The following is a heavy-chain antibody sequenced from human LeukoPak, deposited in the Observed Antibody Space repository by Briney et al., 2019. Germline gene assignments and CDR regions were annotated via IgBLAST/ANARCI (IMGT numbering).Heavy chain of an antibody. CDR1: GFTFSNSG. Sequence: GGSLRLSCAASGFTFSNSGMNWVRQAPGKGLEWVSSISSSSSYIYYADSVKGRFTISRDNAKNSLYLQMNSLRAEDTAVYYCAKGSSSGWPYFFDNWGQGTLVTVSS. CDR2: ISSSSSYI. J-gene: IGHJ4*02. V-gene: IGHV3-21*01. CDR3: AKGSSSGWPYFFDN. D-gene: IGHD6-19*01.